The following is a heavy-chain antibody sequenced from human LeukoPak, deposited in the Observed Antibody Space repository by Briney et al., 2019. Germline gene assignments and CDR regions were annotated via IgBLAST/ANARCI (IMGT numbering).Heavy chain of an antibody. V-gene: IGHV4-30-2*01. Sequence: PSQTLSLTCAVSGGSISSGGYSWSWIRQPPGKGLEWIGYIYHSGSTYYNPSLKSRVTISVDRSKNQFSLQLSAVTAADTAVYYCARGGGYGDPTFVLHSDYYYGMDVWGQGTTVTVSS. D-gene: IGHD4-17*01. CDR3: ARGGGYGDPTFVLHSDYYYGMDV. J-gene: IGHJ6*02. CDR2: IYHSGST. CDR1: GGSISSGGYS.